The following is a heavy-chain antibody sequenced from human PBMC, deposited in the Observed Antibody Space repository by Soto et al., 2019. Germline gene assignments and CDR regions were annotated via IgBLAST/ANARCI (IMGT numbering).Heavy chain of an antibody. J-gene: IGHJ4*02. CDR2: IYFSGST. Sequence: SENLSLTCTLSGASINSGGYYWSWIRQLPGKGLEWIGYIYFSGSTYYNPSLESRVTISLDTSQNQFSLKLNSVTAADTAVYYCATGDAWEALLAYWGQGTLVTVSS. CDR3: ATGDAWEALLAY. V-gene: IGHV4-31*03. CDR1: GASINSGGYY. D-gene: IGHD4-17*01.